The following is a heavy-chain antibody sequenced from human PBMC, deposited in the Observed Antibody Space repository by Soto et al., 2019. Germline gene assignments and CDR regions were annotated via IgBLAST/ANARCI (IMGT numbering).Heavy chain of an antibody. J-gene: IGHJ3*02. Sequence: AQLVESGGSLVKPGGSLRLSCAASGFSFGDYIMNWVRQAPGRGLEWVASISHSGSYIFYADSVKGRLTISRDNSRDSLYLQMNSLRVDDTAIYYCASPRDYCVTTSNCFIAFDIWGQGTRVTVSS. CDR3: ASPRDYCVTTSNCFIAFDI. D-gene: IGHD4-17*01. CDR1: GFSFGDYI. V-gene: IGHV3-21*01. CDR2: ISHSGSYI.